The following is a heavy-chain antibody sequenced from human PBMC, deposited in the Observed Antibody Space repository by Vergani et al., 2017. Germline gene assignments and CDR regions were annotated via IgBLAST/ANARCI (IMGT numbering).Heavy chain of an antibody. J-gene: IGHJ4*02. CDR3: ARGYYGILTGYRY. CDR2: INPSGGHT. D-gene: IGHD3-9*01. V-gene: IGHV1-46*03. Sequence: QVQVVQSGAEVKKSGASVKVSCKTSGYTFSIYYMHWVRQAPGQGLEWMGIINPSGGHTNYAQKFQGRVTMTRDTSTSTVYMELSSLRSEDTAIYYCARGYYGILTGYRYWGQGTLVTVSA. CDR1: GYTFSIYY.